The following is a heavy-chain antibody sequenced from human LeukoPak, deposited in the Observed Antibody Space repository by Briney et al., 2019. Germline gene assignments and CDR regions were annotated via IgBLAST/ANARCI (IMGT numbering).Heavy chain of an antibody. CDR1: GFTFSDYW. Sequence: GGSLRLSCAASGFTFSDYWMHWVRQAPGKGLVWVSCIDEDGRTTNYADSVKGRFTISRDNTKNTVYLQMNSLRAEDTAVYYCARDRAGYCSGGSCPWGQGTLVTVSS. CDR2: IDEDGRTT. CDR3: ARDRAGYCSGGSCP. D-gene: IGHD2-15*01. J-gene: IGHJ5*02. V-gene: IGHV3-74*01.